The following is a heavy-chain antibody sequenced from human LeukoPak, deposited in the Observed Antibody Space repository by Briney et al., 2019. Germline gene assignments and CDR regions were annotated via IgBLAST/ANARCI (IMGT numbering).Heavy chain of an antibody. Sequence: ASVKVSCKASGYTFTSYGISWVRQAPGQGLEWMGRISAYNGNTNYAQKLQGRVTMTTDTSTSTAYMELRSLRSDDTAVYYCARDRLPDYYDSSGHIDYWGQGTLVTVSS. CDR2: ISAYNGNT. CDR3: ARDRLPDYYDSSGHIDY. J-gene: IGHJ4*02. CDR1: GYTFTSYG. D-gene: IGHD3-22*01. V-gene: IGHV1-18*01.